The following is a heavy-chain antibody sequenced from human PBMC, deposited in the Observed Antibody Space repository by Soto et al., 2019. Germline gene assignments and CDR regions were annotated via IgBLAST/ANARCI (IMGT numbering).Heavy chain of an antibody. Sequence: GGSLRLSCAASGFTFSSYSMNWVRQAPGKGLEWVSSISSSYSYIYYAYSVKGRFTISRDNAKDSLYLQMNSLRAEDTAVYYCGRGVGGSGWSTTNYYYYGMDVWGQGTTVTVSS. CDR1: GFTFSSYS. J-gene: IGHJ6*02. CDR3: GRGVGGSGWSTTNYYYYGMDV. V-gene: IGHV3-21*01. CDR2: ISSSYSYI. D-gene: IGHD6-19*01.